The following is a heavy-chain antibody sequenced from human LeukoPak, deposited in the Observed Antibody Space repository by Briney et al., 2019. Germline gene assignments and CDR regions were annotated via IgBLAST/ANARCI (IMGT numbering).Heavy chain of an antibody. Sequence: GGSLRLSCAASGFTFSSYAMSWVRQAPGKGLEWVSAISGSGGSTYYADSVKGRFTISRDNSKNTLYLQMNSLRAEGTAVYYCAKEEDSSGYYPEGLLDYWGQGTLVTVSS. V-gene: IGHV3-23*01. CDR3: AKEEDSSGYYPEGLLDY. J-gene: IGHJ4*02. CDR1: GFTFSSYA. CDR2: ISGSGGST. D-gene: IGHD3-22*01.